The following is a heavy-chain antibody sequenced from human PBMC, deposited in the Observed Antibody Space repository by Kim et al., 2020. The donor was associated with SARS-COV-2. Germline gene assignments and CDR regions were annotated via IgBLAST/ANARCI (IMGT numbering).Heavy chain of an antibody. Sequence: YAQTNPGRVTMTTDTSTSTAYMELRSLRSDDTAVYYCAREGKWFGELPNDYWGQGTLVTVSS. J-gene: IGHJ4*02. V-gene: IGHV1-18*01. D-gene: IGHD3-10*01. CDR3: AREGKWFGELPNDY.